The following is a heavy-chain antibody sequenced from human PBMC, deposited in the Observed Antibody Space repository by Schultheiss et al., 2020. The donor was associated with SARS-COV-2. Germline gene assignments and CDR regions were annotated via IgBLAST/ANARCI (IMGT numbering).Heavy chain of an antibody. CDR3: ARGGAPGTFDY. J-gene: IGHJ4*02. CDR2: IEYSGST. V-gene: IGHV4-61*08. Sequence: SETLSLTCTVSGGSISSGGYYWSWTRQHPGKGLEWIGYIEYSGSTTYNPSLKSRVTMSIDTSKNQFSLKLSSVTAADTAVYYCARGGAPGTFDYWGQGTLVTVSS. D-gene: IGHD6-13*01. CDR1: GGSISSGGYY.